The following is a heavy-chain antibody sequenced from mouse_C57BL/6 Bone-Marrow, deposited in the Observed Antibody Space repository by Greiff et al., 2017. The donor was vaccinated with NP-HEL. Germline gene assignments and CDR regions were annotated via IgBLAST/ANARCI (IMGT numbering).Heavy chain of an antibody. CDR1: GFNIKDDY. CDR3: TKSSPQFYAMDY. J-gene: IGHJ4*01. V-gene: IGHV14-4*01. CDR2: IDPENGDT. D-gene: IGHD6-1*01. Sequence: VQLQQSGAELVRPGASVKLSCTASGFNIKDDYMHWVKQRPEQGLEWIGWIDPENGDTEYASKFQGKATITADTSSNTAYLQLSSLTSEDTAVYYYTKSSPQFYAMDYWGQETSVTVSS.